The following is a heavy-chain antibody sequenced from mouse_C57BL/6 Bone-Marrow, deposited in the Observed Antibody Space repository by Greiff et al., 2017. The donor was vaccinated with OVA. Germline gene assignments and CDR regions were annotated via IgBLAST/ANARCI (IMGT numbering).Heavy chain of an antibody. CDR1: GYTFTSYG. J-gene: IGHJ4*01. CDR2: IYPRSGNT. V-gene: IGHV1-81*01. D-gene: IGHD2-4*01. CDR3: ARGDYDYPYYAMDC. Sequence: VQLQQSGAELARPGASVKLSCKASGYTFTSYGISWVKQTTGQGLEWIGEIYPRSGNTYYNEKFTGKATLTAAKSSSTAYMELRNLTSEDYAVYFCARGDYDYPYYAMDCWGQGTSVTVSS.